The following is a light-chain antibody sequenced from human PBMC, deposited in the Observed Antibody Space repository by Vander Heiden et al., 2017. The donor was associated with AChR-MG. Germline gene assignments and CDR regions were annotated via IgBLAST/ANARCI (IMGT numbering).Light chain of an antibody. CDR3: QQDNSYPWT. CDR1: QSISSW. Sequence: DIQMTQSPSSLSASVGDRVTITCRASQSISSWLAWYQQKPGKAPKLLIYKASSLESGVPSKFRGSGSGTEFTLTMSGLQPDDFATYYCQQDNSYPWTFGQWTKVEIK. V-gene: IGKV1-5*03. CDR2: KAS. J-gene: IGKJ1*01.